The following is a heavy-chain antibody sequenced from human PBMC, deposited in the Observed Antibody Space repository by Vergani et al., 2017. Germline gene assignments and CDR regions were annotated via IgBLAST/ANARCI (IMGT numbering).Heavy chain of an antibody. CDR1: GYTFTSYY. V-gene: IGHV1-46*01. D-gene: IGHD3-22*01. CDR2: INPSGGST. Sequence: QVQLVQSGAEVKKPGASVKVSCKASGYTFTSYYMHWVRQAPGQGLEWMGIINPSGGSTSYAQKFQGRVTITADESTSTAYMELSSLRSEDTAVYCCARESNYYDSSGWMYYYYGMDVWGQGTTVTVSS. J-gene: IGHJ6*02. CDR3: ARESNYYDSSGWMYYYYGMDV.